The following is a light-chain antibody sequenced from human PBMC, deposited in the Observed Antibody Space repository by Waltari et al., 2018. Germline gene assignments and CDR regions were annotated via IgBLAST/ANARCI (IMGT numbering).Light chain of an antibody. CDR3: QQYNTYPLT. CDR2: KAS. V-gene: IGKV1-5*03. CDR1: QYISSW. Sequence: DIQMTQSPSTLSASVGDRVTIHCRASQYISSWLAWYQQKPGKAPKLLIYKASILESGGPSRFSGSESGTEFTLTISSLQPDDFATYYCQQYNTYPLTFGQGTRLEI. J-gene: IGKJ5*01.